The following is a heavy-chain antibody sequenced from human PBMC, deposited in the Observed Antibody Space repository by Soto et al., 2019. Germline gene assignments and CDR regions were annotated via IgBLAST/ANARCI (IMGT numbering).Heavy chain of an antibody. CDR3: ARDGPQLELLYGMDV. CDR2: ISAYNGNT. J-gene: IGHJ6*02. D-gene: IGHD1-7*01. Sequence: GASVKVSCKASGYTFTSYGISWVRQAPGQGLEWMGWISAYNGNTNYAQKLQGRVTMTTDTSTSTAYMELRSLRSDDTAVYYCARDGPQLELLYGMDVWGQGTTLTVSS. CDR1: GYTFTSYG. V-gene: IGHV1-18*01.